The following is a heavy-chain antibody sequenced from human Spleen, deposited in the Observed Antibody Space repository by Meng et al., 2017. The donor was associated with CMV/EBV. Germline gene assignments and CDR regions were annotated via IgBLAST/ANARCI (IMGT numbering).Heavy chain of an antibody. D-gene: IGHD3-9*01. J-gene: IGHJ2*01. CDR1: FSDYY. CDR2: ISSSGSTI. V-gene: IGHV3-11*04. CDR3: ARAPYYDILTGYSGYFDL. Sequence: FSDYYMSWIRQAPGKGLEWVSYISSSGSTIYYADSVKGRFTISRDNAKNSLYLQMNSLRAEDTAVYYCARAPYYDILTGYSGYFDLWGRGTLVTVSS.